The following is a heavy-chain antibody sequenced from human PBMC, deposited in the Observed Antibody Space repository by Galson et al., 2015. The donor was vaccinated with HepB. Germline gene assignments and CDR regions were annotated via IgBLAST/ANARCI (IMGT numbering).Heavy chain of an antibody. Sequence: SLRLSCAASGFTFSSYAMSWVRQAPGKGLEWVSGISGSGGSTYYADSVKGRFTISRDKSKNTLYLQMNSLRAEDTAVFYCARSYSATYYYDSSSYLDYWGQGTLVTVSS. V-gene: IGHV3-23*01. CDR1: GFTFSSYA. CDR2: ISGSGGST. CDR3: ARSYSATYYYDSSSYLDY. J-gene: IGHJ4*02. D-gene: IGHD3-22*01.